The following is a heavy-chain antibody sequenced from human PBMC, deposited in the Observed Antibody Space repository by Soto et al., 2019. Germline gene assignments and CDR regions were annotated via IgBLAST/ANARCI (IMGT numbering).Heavy chain of an antibody. Sequence: SETLSLTCTVSGGSMSSYYWTWLRQSPGRGLEWIGYISYSGSTYYNPSLKSRVTISADTSKNQFSLRMNSMIAADTAVYFCANGEGGFYDYSLGYWGQGTQVTVSS. CDR1: GGSMSSYY. CDR3: ANGEGGFYDYSLGY. CDR2: ISYSGST. D-gene: IGHD3-3*01. V-gene: IGHV4-59*01. J-gene: IGHJ1*01.